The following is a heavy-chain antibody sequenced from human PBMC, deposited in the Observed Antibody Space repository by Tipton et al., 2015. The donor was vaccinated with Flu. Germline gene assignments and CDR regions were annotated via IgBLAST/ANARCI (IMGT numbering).Heavy chain of an antibody. V-gene: IGHV4-34*01. Sequence: AGLVKPSETLSLTCSFYGESFSGYYWTWIRQPPGKGLEWIGEINHSGSPHYSSSLKSRVTMSVDSSKNQFSLHLSSVTAADTAVYYCARVSPRRVTAIVVVMLPEGYFDYWGHGTPVIVSS. CDR2: INHSGSP. CDR1: GESFSGYY. CDR3: ARVSPRRVTAIVVVMLPEGYFDY. J-gene: IGHJ4*01. D-gene: IGHD3-22*01.